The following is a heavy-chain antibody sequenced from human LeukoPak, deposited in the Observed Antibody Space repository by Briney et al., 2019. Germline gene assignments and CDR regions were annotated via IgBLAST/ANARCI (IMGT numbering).Heavy chain of an antibody. CDR2: ISSNGGST. D-gene: IGHD3-22*01. CDR3: VKDYTHHYDSSGYLIDY. V-gene: IGHV3-64D*06. Sequence: RSGGSLRLSCSASGFTFSSYAMHWVRQAPGKGLEYVSAISSNGGSTYYADSVKGRFTISRDNSKNTLYLQMSSLRVEDTAVYYCVKDYTHHYDSSGYLIDYWGQGTLVTVSS. J-gene: IGHJ4*02. CDR1: GFTFSSYA.